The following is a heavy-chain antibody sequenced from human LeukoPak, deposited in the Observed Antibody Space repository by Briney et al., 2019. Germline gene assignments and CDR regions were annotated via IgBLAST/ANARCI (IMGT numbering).Heavy chain of an antibody. CDR3: AGKQGSGSLRPLDY. J-gene: IGHJ4*02. Sequence: GGSLRLSCAASGFTVISNYISWVRQAPGKGLEWVSAIYSGGHIYYADSVKGRFTISRDNSKNTLYLQMNSLRAEDTAVYYCAGKQGSGSLRPLDYWGQGTLVAVSS. D-gene: IGHD3-10*01. V-gene: IGHV3-53*01. CDR1: GFTVISNY. CDR2: IYSGGHI.